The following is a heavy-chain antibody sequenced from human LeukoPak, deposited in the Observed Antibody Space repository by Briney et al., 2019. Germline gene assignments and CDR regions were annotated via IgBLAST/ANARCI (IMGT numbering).Heavy chain of an antibody. J-gene: IGHJ4*02. V-gene: IGHV4-39*07. CDR2: VYYRGST. Sequence: SETLSLTCTVSGGSISSRSYYWGWIRQPPGKGLEWIGTVYYRGSTYYSPSLKSRVTISVDTSKNQFSLKLSSVTAADTAVYYCARTNSSGWYFDYWGQGTLVTVSS. CDR1: GGSISSRSYY. CDR3: ARTNSSGWYFDY. D-gene: IGHD6-19*01.